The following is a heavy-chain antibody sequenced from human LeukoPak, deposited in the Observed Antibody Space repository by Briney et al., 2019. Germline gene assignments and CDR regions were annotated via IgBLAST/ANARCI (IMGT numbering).Heavy chain of an antibody. CDR1: GFTFGDYA. V-gene: IGHV3-49*03. J-gene: IGHJ5*02. CDR3: ARDDSYSSSFP. Sequence: GGSLRLSCTASGFTFGDYAMSWFRQAPGKGLEWVGFIRSKAYGGTTEYAAPLKGRFTISRDDSKSIAYLQMNSVKTEDTAVYYCARDDSYSSSFPRGQGTLVTVSS. CDR2: IRSKAYGGTT. D-gene: IGHD6-13*01.